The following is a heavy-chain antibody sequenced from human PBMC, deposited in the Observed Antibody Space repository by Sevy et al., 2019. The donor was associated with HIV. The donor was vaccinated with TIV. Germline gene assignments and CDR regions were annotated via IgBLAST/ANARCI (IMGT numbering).Heavy chain of an antibody. CDR2: INHSGST. J-gene: IGHJ6*02. CDR3: ARLGAIVDTPADYYGMDV. CDR1: GGSFSGDY. D-gene: IGHD5-12*01. Sequence: SETLSLTCAVYGGSFSGDYWIWIRQPPGKGLEWIGEINHSGSTNYNPSLKSRVTISVDTSKSQFSLKLSSVTAADTAVYYCARLGAIVDTPADYYGMDVWGQGTTVTVSS. V-gene: IGHV4-34*01.